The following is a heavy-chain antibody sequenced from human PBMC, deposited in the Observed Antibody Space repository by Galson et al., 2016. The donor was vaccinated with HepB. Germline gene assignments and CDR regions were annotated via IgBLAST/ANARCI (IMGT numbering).Heavy chain of an antibody. J-gene: IGHJ5*02. CDR1: GYTFTSYD. Sequence: SVKVSCKASGYTFTSYDINWVRQATGQGLEWMGWMNPNSGNTGYAQKFQGRVTMTRSTSISTAYMELSSLRSEDTAVYYCARERYCSGGSCYRSGWFDPWGQGTLVTVSS. D-gene: IGHD2-15*01. CDR2: MNPNSGNT. CDR3: ARERYCSGGSCYRSGWFDP. V-gene: IGHV1-8*01.